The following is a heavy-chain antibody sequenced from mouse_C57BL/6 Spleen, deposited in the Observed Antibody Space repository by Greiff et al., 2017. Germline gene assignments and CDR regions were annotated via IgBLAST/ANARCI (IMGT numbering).Heavy chain of an antibody. V-gene: IGHV1-54*01. D-gene: IGHD1-1*01. CDR2: INPGSGGT. Sequence: QVQLQQSGAELVRPGTSVKVSCKASGYAFTNYLIEWVQQRPGQGLEWIGVINPGSGGTNYNEKFKGKATLTADKSSSTAYMQRSSLTSEDAAVYFCAIRAVVPLDYWGQGTTLTVSS. CDR3: AIRAVVPLDY. J-gene: IGHJ2*01. CDR1: GYAFTNYL.